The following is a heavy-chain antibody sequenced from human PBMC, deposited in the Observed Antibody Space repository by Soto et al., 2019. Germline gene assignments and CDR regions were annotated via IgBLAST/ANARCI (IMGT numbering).Heavy chain of an antibody. Sequence: PSETLSLTCTVSGGSVSSGSYYWSWIRQPPGKGLEWIGYIYYSGSTNYNPSLKSRVTISVDTSKNQFSLKLSSVTAADTAVYYCARDGYSSGDRYYYYYGMDVWGQGTTVTVSS. V-gene: IGHV4-61*01. J-gene: IGHJ6*02. CDR1: GGSVSSGSYY. CDR3: ARDGYSSGDRYYYYYGMDV. CDR2: IYYSGST. D-gene: IGHD5-18*01.